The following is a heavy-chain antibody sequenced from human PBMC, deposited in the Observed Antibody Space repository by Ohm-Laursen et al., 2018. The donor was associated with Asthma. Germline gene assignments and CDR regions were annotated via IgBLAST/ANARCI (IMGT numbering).Heavy chain of an antibody. CDR3: AGLYMTTVTHYNWFDP. V-gene: IGHV3-11*03. CDR2: ISGSSSYT. J-gene: IGHJ5*02. CDR1: GFTFSDYY. D-gene: IGHD4-17*01. Sequence: SLRLSCAASGFTFSDYYMSWIRQAPGKGLEWVSYISGSSSYTNYADSVKGRFTISRDNAKNSLYLQMNSLRAEDTAVYYCAGLYMTTVTHYNWFDPWGQGTLVTVSS.